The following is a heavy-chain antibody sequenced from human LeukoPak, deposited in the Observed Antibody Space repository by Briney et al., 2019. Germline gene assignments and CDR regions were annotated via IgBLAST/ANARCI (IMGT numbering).Heavy chain of an antibody. D-gene: IGHD3-22*01. CDR3: ARLTIIEYAFDI. CDR1: GGSLSNDY. V-gene: IGHV4-34*01. Sequence: SETLSLTCSIDGGSLSNDYWTWIRQPPGKGLEWIGEINHSGSTNYNPSLKSRVTISGDTSKKQVSPKLRSVTAADTAVYYCARLTIIEYAFDIWGQGTMVTVSS. CDR2: INHSGST. J-gene: IGHJ3*02.